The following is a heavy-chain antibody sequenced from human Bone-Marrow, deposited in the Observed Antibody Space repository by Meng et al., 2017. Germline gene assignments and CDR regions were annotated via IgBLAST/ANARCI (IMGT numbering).Heavy chain of an antibody. D-gene: IGHD6-13*01. Sequence: SETLSLTCTVSGGSISSGSYYWGWIRQPPGKGLEWIGSIYYSGSTYYNPSLKSRVTMSVDTSKNQFSLKLSSVTAADTAVYYCARDLRDSSSWYVRDPYYFDYWGQGTLVTVSS. V-gene: IGHV4-39*07. J-gene: IGHJ4*02. CDR1: GGSISSGSYY. CDR3: ARDLRDSSSWYVRDPYYFDY. CDR2: IYYSGST.